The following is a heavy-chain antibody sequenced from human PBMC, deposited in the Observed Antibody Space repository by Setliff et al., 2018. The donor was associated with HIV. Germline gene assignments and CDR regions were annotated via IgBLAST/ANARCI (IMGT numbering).Heavy chain of an antibody. CDR1: GYTFTGYY. CDR2: INPNGGST. V-gene: IGHV1-46*01. Sequence: GASVKVSCKASGYTFTGYYVHFVRQAPGQGPEWMGIINPNGGSTNYAQKFEGRVAMTADTSTNNVHMYLSSLRSEDTAIYYCARGGPGSSFGYDWFDPWGQGTPVTVSS. CDR3: ARGGPGSSFGYDWFDP. J-gene: IGHJ5*02. D-gene: IGHD5-18*01.